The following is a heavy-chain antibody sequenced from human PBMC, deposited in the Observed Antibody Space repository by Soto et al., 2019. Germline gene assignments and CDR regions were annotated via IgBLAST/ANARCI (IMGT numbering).Heavy chain of an antibody. CDR2: INYSGST. V-gene: IGHV4-30-4*01. CDR3: ARHAGGYDFWSVYPF. J-gene: IGHJ4*01. D-gene: IGHD3-3*01. CDR1: GGSISSGDYY. Sequence: SETLSLTCTVSGGSISSGDYYWNWIRQPPGKGLEWIGYINYSGSTYYNPSLKSRVTISVDTSKNQFSLKVRSVTAADTAVYYCARHAGGYDFWSVYPFGGQGPLVTVPS.